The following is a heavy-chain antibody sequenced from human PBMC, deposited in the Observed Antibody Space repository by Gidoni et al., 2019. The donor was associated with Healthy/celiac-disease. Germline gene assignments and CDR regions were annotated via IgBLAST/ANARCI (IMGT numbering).Heavy chain of an antibody. Sequence: QVQLVESGGGVVQPGRSLRLSCAASGFTFSSYGMHWLLQAPGKGLDWVDVIWDDGSNKYYADSVKGRFTISRDNSKNTLYLQMNSLRAEDTAVYYCARERTHEYAFDIWGQGTMVTVSS. J-gene: IGHJ3*02. CDR1: GFTFSSYG. CDR2: IWDDGSNK. V-gene: IGHV3-33*01. CDR3: ARERTHEYAFDI.